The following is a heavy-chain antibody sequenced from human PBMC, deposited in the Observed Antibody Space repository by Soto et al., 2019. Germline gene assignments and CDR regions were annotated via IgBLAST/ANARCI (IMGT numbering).Heavy chain of an antibody. D-gene: IGHD1-26*01. CDR1: GYTFTGHY. CDR2: IGPESGAT. J-gene: IGHJ4*02. V-gene: IGHV1-2*02. CDR3: GRGRSGQIVVFY. Sequence: ASVKISCKASGYTFTGHYIHWVRQAPEQGPEWMGEIGPESGATRYAQRFQGRVTMTRDMSITTVYMELNNLSPDDTAVYYCGRGRSGQIVVFYWGQGTPVTVSS.